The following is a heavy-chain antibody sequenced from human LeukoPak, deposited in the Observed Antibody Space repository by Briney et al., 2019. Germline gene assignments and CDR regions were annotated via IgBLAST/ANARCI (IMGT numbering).Heavy chain of an antibody. J-gene: IGHJ6*03. D-gene: IGHD2-2*02. CDR2: IYYSGST. Sequence: SETLSLTCPVSGVSIDSSNYYWGWIRQPPGKGLEWIGSIYYSGSTYYNPSLKSQLSISVDTSKNHFSLKLRSVTAADTAVYYCVRVGFCSGSRCHMHYYYYMDVWGNGTTVGVSS. CDR3: VRVGFCSGSRCHMHYYYYMDV. V-gene: IGHV4-39*07. CDR1: GVSIDSSNYY.